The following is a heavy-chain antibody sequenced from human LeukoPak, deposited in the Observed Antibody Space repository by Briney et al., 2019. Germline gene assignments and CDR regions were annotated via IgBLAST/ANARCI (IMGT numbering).Heavy chain of an antibody. CDR3: ARDYGDYQFDH. J-gene: IGHJ4*02. CDR2: IYYSGST. D-gene: IGHD4-17*01. CDR1: GGSISSSSYY. V-gene: IGHV4-39*02. Sequence: PSETLSLTCTVSGGSISSSSYYWGWIRQPPGKGLEWIGNIYYSGSTYYKPSLKSRATISVDTSKNQFSLKLSSVSAGDTAVYYCARDYGDYQFDHWGQGTLVTVSS.